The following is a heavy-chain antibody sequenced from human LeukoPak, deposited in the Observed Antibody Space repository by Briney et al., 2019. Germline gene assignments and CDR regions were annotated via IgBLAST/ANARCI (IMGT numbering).Heavy chain of an antibody. CDR3: AKDASALWFGELSSYFDY. V-gene: IGHV3-23*01. Sequence: GGSLRLSCAASEFSVGSNYMTWVRQAPGKGLEWISGLGGSGSSTHYADSVKGRFTISRDNFKNTLYLQMNSLRAEDTAIYYCAKDASALWFGELSSYFDYWGQGTLVTVSS. CDR1: EFSVGSNY. J-gene: IGHJ4*02. D-gene: IGHD3-10*01. CDR2: LGGSGSST.